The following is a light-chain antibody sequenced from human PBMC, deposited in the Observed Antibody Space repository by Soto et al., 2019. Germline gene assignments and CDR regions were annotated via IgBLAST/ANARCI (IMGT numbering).Light chain of an antibody. J-gene: IGLJ3*02. CDR1: SSDVGGYNY. V-gene: IGLV2-14*01. CDR3: SLYTSRWKV. CDR2: DVS. Sequence: QSVLTQPASVSGSPGQSITISCTGTSSDVGGYNYVSWYQQHPGKAHKLIIYDVSNRPSGVSNRFSGSKSGNTASLTISGLQAEDEADYYCSLYTSRWKVFGGGTKLTVL.